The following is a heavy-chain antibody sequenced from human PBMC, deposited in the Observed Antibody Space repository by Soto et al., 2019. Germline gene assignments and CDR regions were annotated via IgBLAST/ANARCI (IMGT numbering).Heavy chain of an antibody. CDR1: GFTFSNYR. V-gene: IGHV3-21*06. D-gene: IGHD6-6*01. CDR2: ISGSGKDT. Sequence: LRLSCATSGFTFSNYRMNWVREAPGKGLEWVASISGSGKDTFYRDSVKGRFTIPRDNAESSLVLQMNSLTVDDTAVYHCARVHLVRTSSYYCGMDVWGPGTTVTVS. J-gene: IGHJ6*02. CDR3: ARVHLVRTSSYYCGMDV.